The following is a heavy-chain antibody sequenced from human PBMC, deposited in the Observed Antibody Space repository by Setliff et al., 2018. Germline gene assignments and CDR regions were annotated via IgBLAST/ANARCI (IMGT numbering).Heavy chain of an antibody. V-gene: IGHV4-61*02. CDR1: GASLRSGSNY. CDR2: IYTDGTT. CDR3: AKEHVVISFVTNTHHHYGMDV. J-gene: IGHJ6*02. Sequence: TLSLTCTVSGASLRSGSNYWGWFRQPAGKGLEWIGRIYTDGTTNYNPSLKSRVSISADTSMNHFSLRMTSVSAADTAVYYCAKEHVVISFVTNTHHHYGMDVWGQGATVNRLL. D-gene: IGHD2-8*01.